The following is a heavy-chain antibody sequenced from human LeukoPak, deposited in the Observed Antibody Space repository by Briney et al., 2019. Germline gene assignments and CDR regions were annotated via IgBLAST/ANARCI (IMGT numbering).Heavy chain of an antibody. Sequence: GGSLRLSCAASGFTFGSYSMNWVRQAPGKGLEWVSSISSSSSYIYYADSVKGRFTISRDNAKNSLYLQMNSLRAEDTAVYYCARDAVVRGVIRDWGQGTLVTVSS. CDR1: GFTFGSYS. CDR2: ISSSSSYI. V-gene: IGHV3-21*01. D-gene: IGHD3-10*01. CDR3: ARDAVVRGVIRD. J-gene: IGHJ4*02.